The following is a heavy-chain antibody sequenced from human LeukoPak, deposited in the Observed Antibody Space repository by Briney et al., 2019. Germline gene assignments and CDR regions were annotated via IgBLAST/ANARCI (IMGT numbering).Heavy chain of an antibody. CDR2: IKRDGSEK. D-gene: IGHD5-18*01. Sequence: GGSLRLSCAASGFTFSSYWMSWVRQAPGKGLARVANIKRDGSEKYYVDSVKGRFTISRDNAKNSLYLQMNSLRAEDTAVYYCARSLDTAMAYALAFDIWGQGTMVTVSS. CDR1: GFTFSSYW. J-gene: IGHJ3*02. V-gene: IGHV3-7*01. CDR3: ARSLDTAMAYALAFDI.